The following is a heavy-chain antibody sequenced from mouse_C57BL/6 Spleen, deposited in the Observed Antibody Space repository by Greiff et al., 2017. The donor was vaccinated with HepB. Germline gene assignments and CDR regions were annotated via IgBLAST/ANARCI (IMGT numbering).Heavy chain of an antibody. J-gene: IGHJ3*01. CDR3: ASDGGSSGLSFAY. V-gene: IGHV2-6*01. Sequence: VKLVESGPGLVAPSQSLSITCTVSGFSLTSYGVDWVRQSPGKGLEWLGVIWGVGSTNYNSALKSRLSISKDNSKSQVFLKMNSLQTDDTAMYYCASDGGSSGLSFAYWGQGTLVTVSA. CDR2: IWGVGST. CDR1: GFSLTSYG. D-gene: IGHD3-2*02.